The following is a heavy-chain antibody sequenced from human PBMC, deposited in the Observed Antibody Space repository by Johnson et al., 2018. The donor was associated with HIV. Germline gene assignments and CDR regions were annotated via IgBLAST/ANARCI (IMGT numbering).Heavy chain of an antibody. CDR2: ISYDGSNK. Sequence: QVHLVESGGGVVQPGTSLRLSCAASGFTFRNYAMHWVRQAPGKGLEWVAVISYDGSNKYYADSVKGRFTISRDNSKNTLSLQMNSPRVDDTAIYYCARVRAERENAFAIWRQGTMVTVSS. CDR1: GFTFRNYA. J-gene: IGHJ3*02. V-gene: IGHV3-30*04. CDR3: ARVRAERENAFAI. D-gene: IGHD1-26*01.